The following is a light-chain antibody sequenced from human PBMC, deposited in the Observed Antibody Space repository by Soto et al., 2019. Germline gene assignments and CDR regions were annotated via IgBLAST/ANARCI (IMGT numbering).Light chain of an antibody. V-gene: IGKV3D-15*01. J-gene: IGKJ1*01. Sequence: EIVMTQSPATLSVSPGERATLSCRASQSVSSNLAWYQQKPGQAPSLLIYGASTRATGIPARFSGSGSGTEFTLTISILQSEDFAVYYCQQYNNWPGTFGQGTKV. CDR1: QSVSSN. CDR2: GAS. CDR3: QQYNNWPGT.